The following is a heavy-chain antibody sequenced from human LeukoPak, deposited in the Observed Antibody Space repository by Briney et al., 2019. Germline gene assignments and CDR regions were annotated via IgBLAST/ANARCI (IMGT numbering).Heavy chain of an antibody. CDR2: ISTSGRT. J-gene: IGHJ4*02. Sequence: PSETLSLTCTVSGGSINSGRYYWSWIRQPAGRGLEWIGHISTSGRTSYSPSLKSRVTISVDTSKNQFSLKMSSVSAADTAVYYCARHVGSTYYYDSSGYTIDYWGQGTLVTVSS. D-gene: IGHD3-22*01. V-gene: IGHV4-61*09. CDR3: ARHVGSTYYYDSSGYTIDY. CDR1: GGSINSGRYY.